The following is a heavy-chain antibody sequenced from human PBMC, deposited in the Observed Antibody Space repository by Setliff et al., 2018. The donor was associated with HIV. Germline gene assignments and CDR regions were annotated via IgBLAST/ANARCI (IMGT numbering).Heavy chain of an antibody. CDR3: ARRRDGYNSAPWRNDY. D-gene: IGHD5-12*01. V-gene: IGHV4-38-2*01. Sequence: KSSETLSLTCAVSAYSISSGYYWGWIRQPPGKGLEWIGSIYHSGSTYYNPSLMSRVTISVDTSKKQFSLKLRSVTAADTAVYYCARRRDGYNSAPWRNDYWGQGTLVTVSA. CDR2: IYHSGST. J-gene: IGHJ4*02. CDR1: AYSISSGYY.